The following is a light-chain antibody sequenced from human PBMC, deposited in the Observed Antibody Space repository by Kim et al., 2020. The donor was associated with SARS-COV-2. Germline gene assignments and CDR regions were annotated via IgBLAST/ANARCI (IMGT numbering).Light chain of an antibody. V-gene: IGLV6-57*03. CDR2: EDD. CDR1: SGSIDDNY. CDR3: QSYNRSNVV. Sequence: GETVTIACTPSSGSIDDNYVQWYQQRPGGVPTTVIYEDDQRPSGVSDRFSGSIDNSSNSASLTISGLKTEDEADYYCQSYNRSNVVFGGGTQLTVL. J-gene: IGLJ2*01.